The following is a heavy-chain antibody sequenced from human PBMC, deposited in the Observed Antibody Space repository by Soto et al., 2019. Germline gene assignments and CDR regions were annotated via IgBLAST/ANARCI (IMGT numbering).Heavy chain of an antibody. D-gene: IGHD6-13*01. V-gene: IGHV3-48*02. CDR3: ARDHGGSTWFVGIYYYFGVDV. CDR2: ISGSSDTI. CDR1: GFTLSSYN. Sequence: EVQLVESGGGLVQPGGSLRLSCAASGFTLSSYNMNWVRQAPGKGLAWVSYISGSSDTIYYADSVKARFTISRDNAKNSLYLQMDSLRDEDTAVYYCARDHGGSTWFVGIYYYFGVDVWGQGTTVTVSS. J-gene: IGHJ6*02.